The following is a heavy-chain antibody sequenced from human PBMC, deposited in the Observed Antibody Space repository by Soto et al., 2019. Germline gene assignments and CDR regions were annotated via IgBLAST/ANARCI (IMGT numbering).Heavy chain of an antibody. V-gene: IGHV1-69*01. CDR1: GVTFSSYA. CDR2: IIPIPGTA. CDR3: ARSQGSSTSLEIYYSYYYGMDV. D-gene: IGHD2-2*01. Sequence: QVQLVQSGAEVKKPGSSVKVSCTASGVTFSSYAISWVRQAPGQGLEWMGGIIPIPGTANYAQKFQGRVTITAAESTSTAYKELSSLRSEDTDVYYCARSQGSSTSLEIYYSYYYGMDVWGQGTTVTVSS. J-gene: IGHJ6*02.